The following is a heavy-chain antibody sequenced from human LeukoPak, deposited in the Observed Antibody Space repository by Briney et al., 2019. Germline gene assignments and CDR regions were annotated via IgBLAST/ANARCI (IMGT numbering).Heavy chain of an antibody. V-gene: IGHV4-4*07. J-gene: IGHJ4*02. CDR1: GGSLGSNY. Sequence: NPSETLSLTCTISGGSLGSNYWSWIRQPAGKGLEWIGRIHASGTTNYDPSLKRRVTMSVDTSKNQLSLKLKSVTAADTAVYYCARDARQELLAGGLDLWDQGTLVTVSS. CDR2: IHASGTT. CDR3: ARDARQELLAGGLDL. D-gene: IGHD3-10*01.